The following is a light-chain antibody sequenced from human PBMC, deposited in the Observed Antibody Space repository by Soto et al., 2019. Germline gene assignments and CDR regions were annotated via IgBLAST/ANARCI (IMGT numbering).Light chain of an antibody. J-gene: IGKJ3*01. CDR2: GAS. CDR1: PTVAFNY. Sequence: ETVLTQSPGTLSLSTGEGATLSCRASPTVAFNYLAWYQQKPGQPPRLLIEGASNRAAGVPDSFSGSGSGTDFTLTISRLEAEDSAMYYCQHYGASPITFGPGTRVDIQ. V-gene: IGKV3-20*01. CDR3: QHYGASPIT.